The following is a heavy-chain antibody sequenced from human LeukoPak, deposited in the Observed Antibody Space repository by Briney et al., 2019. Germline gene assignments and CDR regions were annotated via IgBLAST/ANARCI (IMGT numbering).Heavy chain of an antibody. CDR1: GFTFSSIS. V-gene: IGHV3-21*06. D-gene: IGHD3-10*01. J-gene: IGHJ4*02. CDR2: ISPDGETT. Sequence: GGSLRLSCEASGFTFSSISMNWVRQAPGKGLEWVSSISPDGETTYHADSVKGRFTTSRDNAKSSLYLQMNSLRAEDTALYYCTRDLPVPSLDRGIIIYGLIDYWGQGTLVTVSS. CDR3: TRDLPVPSLDRGIIIYGLIDY.